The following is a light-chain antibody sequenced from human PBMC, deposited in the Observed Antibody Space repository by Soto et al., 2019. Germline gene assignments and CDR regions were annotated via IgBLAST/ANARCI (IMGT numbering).Light chain of an antibody. Sequence: DIQMTQSPSSLSASVGDRVTITCRASQAIRNELGWYQQKPGKAPKRLIYAASSLQSGVPSRFSGSGSGTEFTLTISSLQPEDFATYYCLQHNSYPLSFGQGTKVEIK. J-gene: IGKJ2*03. CDR1: QAIRNE. V-gene: IGKV1-17*01. CDR2: AAS. CDR3: LQHNSYPLS.